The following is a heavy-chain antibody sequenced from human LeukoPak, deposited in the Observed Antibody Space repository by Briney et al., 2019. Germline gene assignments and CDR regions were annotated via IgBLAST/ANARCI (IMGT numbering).Heavy chain of an antibody. CDR3: ARTSVTTSLQILDY. J-gene: IGHJ4*02. CDR1: GFTVSSNY. Sequence: GGSLRLSCAASGFTVSSNYMSWVRQAPGKGLEWVSVIYSGGSTYYADSVKGRFTISRDNSKNTLYLQMNSLRAEDTAVYYCARTSVTTSLQILDYWGQGTLVTVSS. CDR2: IYSGGST. V-gene: IGHV3-53*01. D-gene: IGHD4-17*01.